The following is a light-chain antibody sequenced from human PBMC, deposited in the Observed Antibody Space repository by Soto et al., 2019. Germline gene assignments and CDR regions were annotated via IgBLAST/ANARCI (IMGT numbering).Light chain of an antibody. CDR2: GAT. CDR1: QSVNTN. V-gene: IGKV3-15*01. CDR3: QHYNNWPPYT. Sequence: EIVLTQSPATLSVSPGERATLSCRASQSVNTNLAWYQQKPGQAPRLLIYGATTRSSNIPARFSGSGSGTEVTLTISSLQSEDFAVYYCQHYNNWPPYTFGQGTRLEI. J-gene: IGKJ2*01.